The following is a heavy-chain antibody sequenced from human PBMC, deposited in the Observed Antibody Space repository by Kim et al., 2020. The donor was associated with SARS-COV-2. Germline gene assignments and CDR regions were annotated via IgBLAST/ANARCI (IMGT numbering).Heavy chain of an antibody. Sequence: SETLSLTCTVSGGSISSGGYYWSWIRQHPGKGLEWIGYIYYSGSTYYNPSLKSRVTISVDTSKNQFSLKLSSVTAADTAVYYCARVSPTVPAVTNTPVFVLDYWGQGTLVTVSS. CDR3: ARVSPTVPAVTNTPVFVLDY. J-gene: IGHJ4*02. CDR1: GGSISSGGYY. CDR2: IYYSGST. D-gene: IGHD4-17*01. V-gene: IGHV4-31*03.